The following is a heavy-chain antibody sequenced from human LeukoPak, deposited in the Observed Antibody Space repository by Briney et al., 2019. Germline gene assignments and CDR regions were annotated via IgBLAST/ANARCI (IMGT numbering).Heavy chain of an antibody. Sequence: PGGSLRLSCAASGFTFSSYSMNWVRQAPGKGLEWVSSISTSSSYIYYADSVKGRFTITTDNAKNSLYLQMNSLRAEDTAVYYCGGGIVVVPAAPYWGQGTLVTVSS. CDR3: GGGIVVVPAAPY. D-gene: IGHD2-2*01. CDR1: GFTFSSYS. V-gene: IGHV3-21*01. CDR2: ISTSSSYI. J-gene: IGHJ4*02.